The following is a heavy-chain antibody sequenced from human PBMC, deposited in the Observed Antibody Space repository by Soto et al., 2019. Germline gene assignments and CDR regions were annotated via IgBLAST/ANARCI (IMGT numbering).Heavy chain of an antibody. CDR2: IYYSGST. V-gene: IGHV4-59*01. CDR1: GGSISSYY. D-gene: IGHD4-17*01. CDR3: ATRYGDQFDY. Sequence: QVQLQESGPGLVKPSETLSLTCTVSGGSISSYYWSWIRQPPGKGLEWIGYIYYSGSTNYNPSLKGRVTISVDKSKNQFSLKLRSVPAADTAVHYCATRYGDQFDYWGQGTLVTVSS. J-gene: IGHJ4*02.